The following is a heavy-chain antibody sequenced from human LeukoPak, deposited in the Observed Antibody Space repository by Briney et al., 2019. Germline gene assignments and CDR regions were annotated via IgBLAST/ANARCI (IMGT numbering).Heavy chain of an antibody. CDR3: ARSPSIDGSNLFFDY. CDR1: GFTFGGNW. CDR2: VNPNGRTT. D-gene: IGHD2/OR15-2a*01. J-gene: IGHJ4*02. Sequence: GGSLRLSCSASGFTFGGNWMHWVRQGPGTGLVWVSRVNPNGRTTTYADFVKGRFTISRDNAKNTLYLQINSLSAEDTAVYYCARSPSIDGSNLFFDYWGRGVLVTVSS. V-gene: IGHV3-74*01.